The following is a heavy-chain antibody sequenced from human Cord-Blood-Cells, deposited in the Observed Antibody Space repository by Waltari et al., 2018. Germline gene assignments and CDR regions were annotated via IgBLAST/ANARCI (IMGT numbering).Heavy chain of an antibody. CDR3: ARRVRDGHYNWFDP. CDR1: GGSISSSSSY. J-gene: IGHJ5*02. CDR2: IYYSGST. V-gene: IGHV4-39*01. Sequence: QLQLQESGPGLVKPSETLSLTCTVSGGSISSSSSYWGWIRQPPGKGLEWIGSIYYSGSTYYNPSLKSRVTISVDTSKNQFSLKLSSVTAADTAVYYCARRVRDGHYNWFDPWGQGTLVTVSS.